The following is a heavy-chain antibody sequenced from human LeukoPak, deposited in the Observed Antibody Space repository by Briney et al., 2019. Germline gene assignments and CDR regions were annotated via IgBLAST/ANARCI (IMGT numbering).Heavy chain of an antibody. CDR1: GGSISSYY. D-gene: IGHD5-18*01. CDR2: IYYSGST. J-gene: IGHJ6*03. V-gene: IGHV4-59*01. CDR3: ARDDPQTRGIQLPQSDYYMDV. Sequence: SETLSLTCTVSGGSISSYYWSWIRQPPGRGLEWIGYIYYSGSTNYNPSLKSRVTISVDTSKNQFSLKLSSVTAADTAVYYCARDDPQTRGIQLPQSDYYMDVWGKGTTVTVSS.